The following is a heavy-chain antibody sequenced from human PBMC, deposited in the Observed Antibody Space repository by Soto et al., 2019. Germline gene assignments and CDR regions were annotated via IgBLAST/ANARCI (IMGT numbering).Heavy chain of an antibody. J-gene: IGHJ5*02. V-gene: IGHV4-4*07. D-gene: IGHD3-3*01. CDR3: ARGQRFSDWFDP. Sequence: PSETLSLTCTVSGGAISTYCWTWIRQPAGKGLEWIGRIYSSGSTKYNPSLQSRVTMSLDTSSNQFSLRLTSVTAADTAVYYCARGQRFSDWFDPWGQGTLVTVAX. CDR2: IYSSGST. CDR1: GGAISTYC.